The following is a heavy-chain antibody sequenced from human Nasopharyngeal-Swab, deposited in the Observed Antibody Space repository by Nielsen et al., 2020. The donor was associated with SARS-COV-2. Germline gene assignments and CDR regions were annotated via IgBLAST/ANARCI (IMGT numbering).Heavy chain of an antibody. CDR1: GGSISSSSYY. D-gene: IGHD2-2*02. CDR2: IYYSGST. CDR3: ARVNLGGSDIRVDY. Sequence: LRLSCTVSGGSISSSSYYWSWIRQHSGKGLEWIGYIYYSGSTYYNPSLKSRVTISVDTSKNQFSLKLSSVTAADTAVYYCARVNLGGSDIRVDYWGQGTLVTVSS. J-gene: IGHJ4*02. V-gene: IGHV4-31*03.